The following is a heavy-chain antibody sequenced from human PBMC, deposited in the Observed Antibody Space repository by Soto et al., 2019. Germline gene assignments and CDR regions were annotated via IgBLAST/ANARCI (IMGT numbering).Heavy chain of an antibody. CDR2: IIPIFGTT. J-gene: IGHJ5*02. D-gene: IGHD4-17*01. Sequence: QVQLVQSGAEVKKPGSSVKVSCKASGGTFSSYAISWVRQAPGQGLEWMGGIIPIFGTTNYAQKFQGRVTITADQSTSIAYMRLSSLGAEATAVDYWARDTFSKGGWPDYGDDQYNWFDPWGKGTLVPVSS. CDR1: GGTFSSYA. CDR3: ARDTFSKGGWPDYGDDQYNWFDP. V-gene: IGHV1-69*01.